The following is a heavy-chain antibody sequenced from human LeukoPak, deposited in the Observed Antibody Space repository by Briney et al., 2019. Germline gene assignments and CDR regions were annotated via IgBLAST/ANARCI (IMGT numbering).Heavy chain of an antibody. CDR1: GFTFSSYG. Sequence: GGSLRLSCAASGFTFSSYGMHWVRQAPGKGLEWVAVISYDGSNKYYADSVKGRFTISRDNSKNSLYLQMNSLRAEDTAVYYCAKSSQRWGIQLWLFDYWGQGTLVTVSS. V-gene: IGHV3-30*18. J-gene: IGHJ4*02. D-gene: IGHD5-18*01. CDR3: AKSSQRWGIQLWLFDY. CDR2: ISYDGSNK.